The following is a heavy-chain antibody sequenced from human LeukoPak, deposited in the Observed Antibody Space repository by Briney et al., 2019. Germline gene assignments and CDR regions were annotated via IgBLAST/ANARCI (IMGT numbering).Heavy chain of an antibody. J-gene: IGHJ5*02. CDR2: IIPIFGTA. CDR3: ARAQYYDFWSGFPLLFDP. Sequence: GASVKVSCKASGGTFSSYAISWVRQAPGQGLEWMGGIIPIFGTANYAQKFQGRVTITTDESTSTAYMELSSLRSEDTAVYYCARAQYYDFWSGFPLLFDPWGQGTLVTVSS. V-gene: IGHV1-69*05. CDR1: GGTFSSYA. D-gene: IGHD3-3*01.